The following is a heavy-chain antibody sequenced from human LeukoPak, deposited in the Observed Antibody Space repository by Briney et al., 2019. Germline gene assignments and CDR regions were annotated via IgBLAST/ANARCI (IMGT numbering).Heavy chain of an antibody. Sequence: SETLSLTCAVYGGSFSGYYWSWIRQPPGKGLEWIGEINHSGSTNYNPSLKSRVTISVDTSKNQFSLQLSSVTAADTAVYYCARDDGSSGMDVWGQGTTVTVSS. V-gene: IGHV4-34*01. J-gene: IGHJ6*02. CDR2: INHSGST. CDR3: ARDDGSSGMDV. D-gene: IGHD3-22*01. CDR1: GGSFSGYY.